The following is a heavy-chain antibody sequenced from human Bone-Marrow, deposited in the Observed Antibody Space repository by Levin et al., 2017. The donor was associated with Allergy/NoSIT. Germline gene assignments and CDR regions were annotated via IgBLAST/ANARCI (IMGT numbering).Heavy chain of an antibody. J-gene: IGHJ6*02. V-gene: IGHV4-39*07. CDR3: ARLIIVVAKGTHYNNGLDV. CDR1: GDSIGSNNYH. Sequence: SETLSLTCSVSGDSIGSNNYHWGWIRQPPGKGLEWIGNVYYGGSTYYNPSLKSRVTISVDTFNNQFSLELTSVTAADTAVYYCARLIIVVAKGTHYNNGLDVWGQGTTVTVSS. D-gene: IGHD3-22*01. CDR2: VYYGGST.